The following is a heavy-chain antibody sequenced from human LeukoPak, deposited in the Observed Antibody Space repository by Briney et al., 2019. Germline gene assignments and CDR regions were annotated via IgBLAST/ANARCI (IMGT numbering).Heavy chain of an antibody. V-gene: IGHV1-18*01. J-gene: IGHJ6*02. CDR1: NYTFASYG. CDR2: ISPYDGNT. Sequence: ASVKVSCKASNYTFASYGLSWVRQAPGQGLQWVGWISPYDGNTDYAQRFQARVTMTIDRATRTVYMDLRRLRLDDTAVYYCVRVWPPNAVDRGMTYSYFNALDVWGQGTTVIVSS. D-gene: IGHD1-1*01. CDR3: VRVWPPNAVDRGMTYSYFNALDV.